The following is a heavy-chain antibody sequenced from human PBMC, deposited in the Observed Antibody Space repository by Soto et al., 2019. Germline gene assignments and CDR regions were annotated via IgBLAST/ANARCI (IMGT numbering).Heavy chain of an antibody. Sequence: QVQLVQSGAAVKKPGASVKVSCKASGYTFTSYGISWVRQAPGQGLEWMGWISVYNGNTNYAQKLQGRVTMTTDTSTSTAYMDLRSLRSDDTAVYYCASGWFGEFVYYFDYWGQGTLVTVSS. CDR1: GYTFTSYG. V-gene: IGHV1-18*01. CDR2: ISVYNGNT. CDR3: ASGWFGEFVYYFDY. D-gene: IGHD3-10*01. J-gene: IGHJ4*02.